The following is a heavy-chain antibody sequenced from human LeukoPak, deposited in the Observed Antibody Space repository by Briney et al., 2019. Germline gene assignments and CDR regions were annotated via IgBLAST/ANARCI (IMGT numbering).Heavy chain of an antibody. V-gene: IGHV4-59*01. Sequence: SETLSLTCTVSGGSISSYYWSWIRQPPGKGLEWIEYIYYSGSTNYNPSLKSRVTISVDTSKNQFSLKLSSVTAADTAVYYCARDWPARIAAAGGHVGWFDPWGQGTLVTVSS. CDR1: GGSISSYY. J-gene: IGHJ5*02. D-gene: IGHD6-13*01. CDR2: IYYSGST. CDR3: ARDWPARIAAAGGHVGWFDP.